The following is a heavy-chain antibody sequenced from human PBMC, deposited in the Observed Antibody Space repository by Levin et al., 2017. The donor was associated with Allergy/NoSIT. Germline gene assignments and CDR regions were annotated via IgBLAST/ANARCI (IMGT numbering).Heavy chain of an antibody. D-gene: IGHD1-14*01. V-gene: IGHV4-4*02. CDR1: GGSISSRSDW. CDR2: VSHSGSA. CDR3: ASTSWYRINY. Sequence: SETLSLTCAVSGGSISSRSDWWNWVRQPPGRGLEWIGEVSHSGSANYNPSLKSRVTISVDKSKNQFSLNLNSVTAADTAVYYCASTSWYRINYWGQGTLVTVSS. J-gene: IGHJ4*02.